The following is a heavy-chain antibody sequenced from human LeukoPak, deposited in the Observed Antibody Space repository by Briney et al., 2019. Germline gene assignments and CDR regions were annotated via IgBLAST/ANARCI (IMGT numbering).Heavy chain of an antibody. Sequence: SETLSLTCTVSGGSISSSSYYWGWIRQPPGKGLEWIGSIYYSGSTYYNPSLKSRVTISVDTSKNQFSLKLSSVTAADTAVYYCARQTIRYFDYWGQRTLVTVSS. CDR3: ARQTIRYFDY. J-gene: IGHJ4*02. V-gene: IGHV4-39*01. CDR2: IYYSGST. CDR1: GGSISSSSYY. D-gene: IGHD1-14*01.